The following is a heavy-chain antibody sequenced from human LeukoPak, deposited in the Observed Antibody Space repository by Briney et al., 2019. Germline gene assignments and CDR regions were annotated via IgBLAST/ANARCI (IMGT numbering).Heavy chain of an antibody. CDR2: ITGPGGST. D-gene: IGHD5-18*01. CDR1: GFTFSNYA. J-gene: IGHJ4*02. CDR3: AKGLGIQLWPGVDY. Sequence: GGSLRLSCAASGFTFSNYAMSRVRQAPGKGLHWVSTITGPGGSTYSADSVKGRFTISRDNSKNTLYLQMNSLRAEDTAVYYSAKGLGIQLWPGVDYWGQGTLVTVSS. V-gene: IGHV3-23*01.